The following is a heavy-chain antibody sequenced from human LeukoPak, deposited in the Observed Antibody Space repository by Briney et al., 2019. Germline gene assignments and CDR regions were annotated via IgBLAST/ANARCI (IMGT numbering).Heavy chain of an antibody. V-gene: IGHV4-59*01. CDR2: IYNSGSI. J-gene: IGHJ4*02. D-gene: IGHD6-19*01. CDR1: GGSISTYY. Sequence: SETLSLTCTVSGGSISTYYWSWIRKPPGKGLEWLGHIYNSGSINYSPSLKSRVTVSVDSSKNQFSLKLNSVTAADTAVYYCARFKRAGGWSYFDYWGQGTLVTVSS. CDR3: ARFKRAGGWSYFDY.